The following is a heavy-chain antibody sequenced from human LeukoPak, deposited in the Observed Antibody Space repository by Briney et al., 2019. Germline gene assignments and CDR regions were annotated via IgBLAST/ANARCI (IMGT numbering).Heavy chain of an antibody. D-gene: IGHD2-2*01. Sequence: ASVKVSCKASGYTFTSYGISWVRQAPGQGLEWMGWISAYNGNTNYAQKLQGRVTMTTDTSTSTAYMELRSLRSDDTAVYYCARDPPDIVVVPAASPGYYMDVWGKGTTVTVSS. CDR1: GYTFTSYG. J-gene: IGHJ6*03. CDR2: ISAYNGNT. CDR3: ARDPPDIVVVPAASPGYYMDV. V-gene: IGHV1-18*01.